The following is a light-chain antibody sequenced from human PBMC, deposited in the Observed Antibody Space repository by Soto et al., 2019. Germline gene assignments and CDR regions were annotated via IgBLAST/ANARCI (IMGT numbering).Light chain of an antibody. Sequence: DSAMTQSPLSLPVTPGEPASISCKSSQSLLHTNAYNYVDWYLQKPGPSPQLLFYLGSSRVCGVPERFSGGGSGTNFTLRISRVEAEDVGVYSCIQARQTPRTFGHGTQVEMK. CDR3: IQARQTPRT. CDR2: LGS. CDR1: QSLLHTNAYNY. V-gene: IGKV2-28*01. J-gene: IGKJ2*01.